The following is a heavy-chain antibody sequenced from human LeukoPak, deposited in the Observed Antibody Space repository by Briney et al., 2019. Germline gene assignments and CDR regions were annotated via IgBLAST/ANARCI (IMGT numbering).Heavy chain of an antibody. CDR3: AKGHRACQLLRFDP. J-gene: IGHJ5*02. V-gene: IGHV3-43*02. CDR2: ISGDGGST. CDR1: GFTLDDYA. Sequence: GGSLRLSWAASGFTLDDYAKHWGPQAPGKGLEWVYHISGDGGSTYYADSVKGRFTISRDNSKNSLYLQMNSLRTEDTAVYYCAKGHRACQLLRFDPWGQGTLVTVSS. D-gene: IGHD1-26*01.